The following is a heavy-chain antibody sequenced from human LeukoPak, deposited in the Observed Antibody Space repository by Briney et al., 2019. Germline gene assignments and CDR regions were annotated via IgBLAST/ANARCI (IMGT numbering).Heavy chain of an antibody. CDR3: ARDQLGFDY. V-gene: IGHV3-30*03. CDR2: ISYDGSNK. D-gene: IGHD1-1*01. Sequence: PGGSLRLSCAASGFTFSSYGMHWVRQAPGKGLEWVAVISYDGSNKYYADSVKGRFTISRDNSKNTLYLQMNSLRPDDTAVYYCARDQLGFDYWGQGTLVTVSS. CDR1: GFTFSSYG. J-gene: IGHJ4*02.